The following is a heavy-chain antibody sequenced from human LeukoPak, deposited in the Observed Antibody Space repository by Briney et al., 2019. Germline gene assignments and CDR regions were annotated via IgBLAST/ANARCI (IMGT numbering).Heavy chain of an antibody. D-gene: IGHD5-12*01. J-gene: IGHJ4*02. V-gene: IGHV4-59*08. CDR2: IYYSGSN. Sequence: SETLSLTCTVSGDSISSYYWSWIRQPPGKGLEWIGNIYYSGSNNYSPSLKSRVTISVDTSKNQLSLKVSSVTAADTAVYYCARRSFSGYETFDYWGQGILVTVSS. CDR3: ARRSFSGYETFDY. CDR1: GDSISSYY.